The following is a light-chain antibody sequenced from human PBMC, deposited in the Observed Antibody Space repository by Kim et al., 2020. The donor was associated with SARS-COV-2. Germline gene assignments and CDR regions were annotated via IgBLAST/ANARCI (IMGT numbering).Light chain of an antibody. CDR1: QSISSW. J-gene: IGKJ2*02. V-gene: IGKV1-5*03. CDR3: QQYNSYLCT. Sequence: DIQMTQSPSTLSASVGDRVTITCRASQSISSWLAWYQQKPGKAPKLLIYKASSLESGVPSRFSGSGSGTEFTLTISSLQPDDFATYYCQQYNSYLCTFGQGTKLEI. CDR2: KAS.